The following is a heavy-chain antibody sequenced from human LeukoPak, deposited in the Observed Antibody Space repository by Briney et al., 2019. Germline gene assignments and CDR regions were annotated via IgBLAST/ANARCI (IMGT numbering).Heavy chain of an antibody. D-gene: IGHD2-15*01. V-gene: IGHV4-59*08. CDR2: IYYSGST. Sequence: SETLSLTCTVSGGSISSYYWSWIRQPPGKGLEWIGYIYYSGSTNYNPSLKSRVTISVDTSKNQFSLKLSSVTAADTAVYYCARRAVVVAAHVDYWGQGTLVTVSS. J-gene: IGHJ4*02. CDR3: ARRAVVVAAHVDY. CDR1: GGSISSYY.